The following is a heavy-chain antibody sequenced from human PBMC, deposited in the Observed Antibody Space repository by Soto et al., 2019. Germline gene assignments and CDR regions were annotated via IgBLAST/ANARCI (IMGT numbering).Heavy chain of an antibody. J-gene: IGHJ6*02. D-gene: IGHD3-10*01. CDR1: GFTFSNAW. V-gene: IGHV3-15*01. CDR3: NIACIGSCYYNYAMDD. Sequence: EVQLVESGGGLVKPGGSLRLSCAASGFTFSNAWMSWVRQAPGKGLEWVGRIKSKSDGGTIDYAAPVKGRFTISRDDSKNTLFLQMNSLKTEDTGIYYCNIACIGSCYYNYAMDDWGHGTTVTVS. CDR2: IKSKSDGGTI.